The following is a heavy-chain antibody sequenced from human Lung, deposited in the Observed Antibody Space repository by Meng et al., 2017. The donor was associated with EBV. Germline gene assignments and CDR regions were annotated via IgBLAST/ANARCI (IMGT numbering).Heavy chain of an antibody. J-gene: IGHJ4*02. Sequence: QVQLPAWGPGLLTPSETLSLTCAVYCGFFCGYFWSWMREPQGKGLEWIGEISHSGSTNYNPSLKSRVTISVDKSKNQFSLKLTSVTVADTAVYYCARGQWLDNSWGQGTLVTVSS. D-gene: IGHD6-19*01. CDR3: ARGQWLDNS. CDR1: CGFFCGYF. CDR2: ISHSGST. V-gene: IGHV4-34*01.